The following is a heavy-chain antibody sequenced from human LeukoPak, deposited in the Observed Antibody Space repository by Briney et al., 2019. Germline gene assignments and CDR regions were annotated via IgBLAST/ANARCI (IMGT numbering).Heavy chain of an antibody. D-gene: IGHD3-22*01. V-gene: IGHV4-59*08. CDR1: GGSISSYY. CDR3: AAGYYYDSSGYPWDY. Sequence: SETLSLTCTISGGSISSYYWSWIRQPPGKGLEWIGYIYYSGSTSYNPSLKSRVTISVDTSKNQFSLKLSSVTAADTAVYYCAAGYYYDSSGYPWDYWGQGTLVTVSS. CDR2: IYYSGST. J-gene: IGHJ4*02.